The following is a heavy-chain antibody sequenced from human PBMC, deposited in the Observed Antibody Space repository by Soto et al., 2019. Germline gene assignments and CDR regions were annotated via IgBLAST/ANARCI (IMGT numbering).Heavy chain of an antibody. V-gene: IGHV4-39*01. CDR2: IYYSGST. D-gene: IGHD2-15*01. Sequence: QLQLQESGPGLVKPSETLSLTCTVSGGSISSSSYYWGWIRQPPGKGLEWIGSIYYSGSTYYNPSPKSPVTIYVDTSKTQFSLKLSSVTAADTAVYYCARHTPAISISDHWGQGTLVTVSS. CDR1: GGSISSSSYY. J-gene: IGHJ4*02. CDR3: ARHTPAISISDH.